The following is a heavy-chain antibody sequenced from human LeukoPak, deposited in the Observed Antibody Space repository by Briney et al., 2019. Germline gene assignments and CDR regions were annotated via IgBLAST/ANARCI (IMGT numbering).Heavy chain of an antibody. V-gene: IGHV1-46*01. D-gene: IGHD6-19*01. J-gene: IGHJ5*02. CDR1: GYTFTSNY. Sequence: ASVKVSCKASGYTFTSNYIHWVRQAPGQGLEWMGMIYPRDGSTSYAQKFQGRVTITADESTSTAYMELSSLRSEDTAVYYCASCVSGWYLGYGWFDPWGQGTLVTVSS. CDR2: IYPRDGST. CDR3: ASCVSGWYLGYGWFDP.